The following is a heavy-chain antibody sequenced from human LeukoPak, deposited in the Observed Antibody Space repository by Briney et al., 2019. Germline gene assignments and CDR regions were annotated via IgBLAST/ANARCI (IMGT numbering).Heavy chain of an antibody. CDR3: ASPGAHGLTYYFDY. D-gene: IGHD4-17*01. CDR1: GFTLSNYW. J-gene: IGHJ4*02. Sequence: PGGSLRLSCAASGFTLSNYWMHWVRQAPGKGLEWVAVISYDGSNKYYADSVKGRFTISRDNSKNTLYLQMNSLRAEDTAVYYCASPGAHGLTYYFDYWGQGTLVTVSS. CDR2: ISYDGSNK. V-gene: IGHV3-30-3*01.